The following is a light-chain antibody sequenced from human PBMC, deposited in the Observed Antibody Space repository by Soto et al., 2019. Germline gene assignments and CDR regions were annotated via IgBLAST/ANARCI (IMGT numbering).Light chain of an antibody. CDR1: QSVSSSY. Sequence: EIVLTQSPGTLSLSPGERATLSCRASQSVSSSYLAWYQQKPGQAPRLLIYGASSRATGIPDRFSGSGSGIDFTLTISRLEPEDFAVYYCHQYGSSPPTFGQGTKVEIK. CDR3: HQYGSSPPT. CDR2: GAS. V-gene: IGKV3-20*01. J-gene: IGKJ1*01.